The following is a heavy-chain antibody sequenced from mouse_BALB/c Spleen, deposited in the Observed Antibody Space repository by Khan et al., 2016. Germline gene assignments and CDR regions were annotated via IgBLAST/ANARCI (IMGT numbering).Heavy chain of an antibody. Sequence: VQLQESGPELVRPGASVTLSCKASGYTFTDYEMHWVKQTPVHGLEWIGSIDPQTGGTAYNQKFKGKATLTADKSSTTAYMEFRSLTSEDSAVYYGTRRGLYHGSSSFAYWGQGTLVTVSA. CDR3: TRRGLYHGSSSFAY. CDR2: IDPQTGGT. D-gene: IGHD1-1*01. V-gene: IGHV1-15*01. J-gene: IGHJ3*01. CDR1: GYTFTDYE.